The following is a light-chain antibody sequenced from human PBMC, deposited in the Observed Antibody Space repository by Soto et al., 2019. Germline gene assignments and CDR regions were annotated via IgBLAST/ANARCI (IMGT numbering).Light chain of an antibody. V-gene: IGKV3-20*01. CDR3: QQYGSSPPWT. Sequence: EIVLTQSPATLSVSPGERVTLSCRASQSVDINLAWYQQKPGQAPRLLIYGASTRATDMSGTFSGRGSGTDFTLTISRLEPEDFAVYYCQQYGSSPPWTFGQGTKVDIK. CDR1: QSVDIN. J-gene: IGKJ1*01. CDR2: GAS.